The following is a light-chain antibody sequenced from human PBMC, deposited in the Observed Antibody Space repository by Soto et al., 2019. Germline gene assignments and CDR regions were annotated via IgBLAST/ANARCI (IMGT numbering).Light chain of an antibody. Sequence: DIVLTQSPLSLPVTPGEPASISCRSSQSLLHSNGFHYLEWYLQKPGQSPQLLFYLTSVRASGGPHRFSGSGSGTEFTLQISSMEAEDVGVYYCLQALQTPLTFGQGTRLEIK. CDR3: LQALQTPLT. V-gene: IGKV2-28*01. J-gene: IGKJ5*01. CDR1: QSLLHSNGFHY. CDR2: LTS.